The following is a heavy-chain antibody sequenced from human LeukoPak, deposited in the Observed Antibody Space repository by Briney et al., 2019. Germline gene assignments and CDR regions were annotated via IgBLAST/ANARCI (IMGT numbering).Heavy chain of an antibody. V-gene: IGHV3-23*01. Sequence: PGGSLRLSCAASGFTFSSYAMTWVRQAPGKGLEWVSGISGSGGATYYADSVQGRFTISRDNSRNILYLHMNSLRDEDTALYYCAKDRIGVLPDAFDIWGQGTMVTVSS. J-gene: IGHJ3*02. CDR3: AKDRIGVLPDAFDI. CDR1: GFTFSSYA. CDR2: ISGSGGAT. D-gene: IGHD3-3*01.